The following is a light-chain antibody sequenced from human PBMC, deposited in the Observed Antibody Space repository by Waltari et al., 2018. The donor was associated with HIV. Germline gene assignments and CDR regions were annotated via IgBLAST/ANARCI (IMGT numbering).Light chain of an antibody. V-gene: IGLV1-51*01. CDR1: RSNLGNNS. Sequence: QSMFTQPPSVSAAPGQKVTISCSGSRSNLGNNSVSWYQHLPGTAPKLLIYDNNKRPSGIPDRFSGSKSGTSATLGITGLQTGDEADYYCGTWDSSLSPFWVFGGGTKLTVL. J-gene: IGLJ3*02. CDR3: GTWDSSLSPFWV. CDR2: DNN.